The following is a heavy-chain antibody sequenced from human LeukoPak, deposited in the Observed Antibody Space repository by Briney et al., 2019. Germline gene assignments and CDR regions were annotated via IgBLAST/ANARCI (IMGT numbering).Heavy chain of an antibody. CDR1: GFTFTTYA. CDR2: ISGGGDGT. V-gene: IGHV3-23*01. J-gene: IGHJ4*02. CDR3: AKDRSYRDHEVVDF. Sequence: GGSVRLSCAASGFTFTTYAMSWVRQAPGKGLEWVSAISGGGDGTYYADSVKGRFTISRDNSKNTLYLQMSSLRAEDTAVYYCAKDRSYRDHEVVDFWGQGTLVTIYS. D-gene: IGHD4-17*01.